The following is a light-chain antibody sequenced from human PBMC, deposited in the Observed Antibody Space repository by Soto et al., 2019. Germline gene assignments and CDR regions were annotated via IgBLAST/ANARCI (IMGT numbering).Light chain of an antibody. CDR3: QTWGTGIRV. CDR2: LNSDGSH. J-gene: IGLJ2*01. V-gene: IGLV4-69*01. CDR1: SGHSSYA. Sequence: QPVLTQSPSASASLGASVKLTCTLSSGHSSYAIAWHQQQPEKGPRYLMKLNSDGSHNQGDGIPDRFSGSSSGAERYLTISSLQSEDEADYYCQTWGTGIRVFGGGTKVTVL.